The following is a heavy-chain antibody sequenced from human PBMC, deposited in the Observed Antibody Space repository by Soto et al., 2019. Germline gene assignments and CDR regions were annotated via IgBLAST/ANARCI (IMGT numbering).Heavy chain of an antibody. J-gene: IGHJ5*02. D-gene: IGHD1-26*01. V-gene: IGHV3-23*01. CDR3: AKGNESGSYSTLDWFDP. Sequence: GGSLRLSCAASGFTFSSYAMSWVRQAPGKGLEWVSAISGSGGSTYYADSVKGRFTISRDNSKNTLYLQMNSLRAEDTAVYYCAKGNESGSYSTLDWFDPWGQGTLVTVSS. CDR1: GFTFSSYA. CDR2: ISGSGGST.